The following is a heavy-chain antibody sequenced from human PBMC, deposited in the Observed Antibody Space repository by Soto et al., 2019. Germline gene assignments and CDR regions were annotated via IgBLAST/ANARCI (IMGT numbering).Heavy chain of an antibody. CDR3: ARVLSDIVVADNWFDP. CDR1: GFTFSSYN. D-gene: IGHD5-12*01. V-gene: IGHV3-21*01. Sequence: PGGSLRLSCAASGFTFSSYNMNWVRPAPGKGLEWVSSISSSSSYIYYADSVKGRFTISRDNAKNSQYLQMNSLRAEDTAVYYCARVLSDIVVADNWFDPWGQGTLVTVSS. CDR2: ISSSSSYI. J-gene: IGHJ5*02.